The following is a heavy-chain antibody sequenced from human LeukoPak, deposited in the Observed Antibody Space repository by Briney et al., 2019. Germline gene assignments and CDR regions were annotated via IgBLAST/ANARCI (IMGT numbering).Heavy chain of an antibody. V-gene: IGHV4-59*01. J-gene: IGHJ5*02. CDR1: GGSIIRYY. CDR2: IYYSGST. Sequence: SETLSLTCTVSGGSIIRYYWSGIRQPPGKALKWIGYIYYSGSTNYNPSLKSRVTISVDTSKNQFSLKLSSVTAADTAVYYCARAGTPNWFDPWGQGTLVTISS. D-gene: IGHD6-13*01. CDR3: ARAGTPNWFDP.